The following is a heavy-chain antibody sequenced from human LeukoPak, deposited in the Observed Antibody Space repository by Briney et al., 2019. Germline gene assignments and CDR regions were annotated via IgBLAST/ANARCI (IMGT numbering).Heavy chain of an antibody. CDR3: TKRTSGYDYFDY. D-gene: IGHD5-12*01. J-gene: IGHJ4*02. CDR1: GYSFTTYW. Sequence: GESLMISCKGSGYSFTTYWFGWVRQMPGKGLEWMGTIYPGDSDTRYSPSFQGQVTISVDKSISTAYLQWSSLKASDTAMYYCTKRTSGYDYFDYWGQGTLVTVSS. CDR2: IYPGDSDT. V-gene: IGHV5-51*01.